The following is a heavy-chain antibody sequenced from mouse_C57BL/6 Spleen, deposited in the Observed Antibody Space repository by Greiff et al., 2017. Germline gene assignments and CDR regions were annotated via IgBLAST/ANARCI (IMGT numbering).Heavy chain of an antibody. D-gene: IGHD2-2*01. Sequence: VKLQESGPELVKPGASVKLSCKASGYTFTSYDINWVKQRPGQGLEWIGWIYPRDGSTKYNEKFKGKATLTVDTSSSTAYMELHSLTSEDSAVYFCARRGMVMHFDYWGQGTTLTVSS. J-gene: IGHJ2*01. CDR3: ARRGMVMHFDY. CDR2: IYPRDGST. V-gene: IGHV1-85*01. CDR1: GYTFTSYD.